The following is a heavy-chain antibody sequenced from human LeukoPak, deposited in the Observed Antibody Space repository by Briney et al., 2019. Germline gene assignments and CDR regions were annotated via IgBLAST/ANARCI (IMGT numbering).Heavy chain of an antibody. CDR1: GFTFSSYS. Sequence: GGSLRLSCAASGFTFSSYSTNWVRQAPGKGLEWVSSISSGSGYIYYRDSVKGRFTISRHNATNSLYLQMNSLRVEDTAVYYCARSTSARSPCFDYWGQGTLVTVSS. CDR3: ARSTSARSPCFDY. V-gene: IGHV3-21*06. J-gene: IGHJ4*02. CDR2: ISSGSGYI. D-gene: IGHD6-6*01.